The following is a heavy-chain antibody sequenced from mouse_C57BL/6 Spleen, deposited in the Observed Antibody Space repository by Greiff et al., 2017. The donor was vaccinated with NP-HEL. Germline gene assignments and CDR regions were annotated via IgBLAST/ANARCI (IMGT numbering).Heavy chain of an antibody. CDR1: GYTFTDYE. CDR2: IDPETGGT. V-gene: IGHV1-15*01. J-gene: IGHJ3*01. Sequence: VQLQQSGAELVRPGASVTLSCKASGYTFTDYEMHWVKQTPVHGLEWIGAIDPETGGTAYNQKFKGKAILTATKSSSTAYMELRSLTSEDSAVYYCTRSYYDYDGTQFAYWGQGTLVTVSA. CDR3: TRSYYDYDGTQFAY. D-gene: IGHD2-4*01.